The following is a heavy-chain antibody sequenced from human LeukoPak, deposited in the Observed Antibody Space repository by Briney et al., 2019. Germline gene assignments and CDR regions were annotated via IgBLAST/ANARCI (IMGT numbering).Heavy chain of an antibody. D-gene: IGHD2-8*01. V-gene: IGHV3-66*01. CDR1: GFVVTNNY. Sequence: PGGSLRLSCTASGFVVTNNYINWVRQAPGRGLEWVSLVYSGGSTYYADSVKGRFTISRDNSKNMVYLQMNSLRAEDTAMYYCARDPTAVLIDTYGWGQGTLVTVSS. CDR3: ARDPTAVLIDTYG. CDR2: VYSGGST. J-gene: IGHJ4*02.